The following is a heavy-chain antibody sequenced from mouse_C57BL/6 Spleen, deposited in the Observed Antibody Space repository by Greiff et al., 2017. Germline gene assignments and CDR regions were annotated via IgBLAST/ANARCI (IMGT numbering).Heavy chain of an antibody. V-gene: IGHV5-9-1*02. D-gene: IGHD3-2*02. Sequence: EVKLMESGEGLVKPGGSLKLSCAASGFTFSSYAMSWVRQTPEKRLEWVAYISSGGDYIYYADTVKGRFTISRDNARNTLYLQMSSLKSEDTAMYYCTRDQDFYYAMDYWGQGTSVTVSS. CDR2: ISSGGDYI. CDR1: GFTFSSYA. J-gene: IGHJ4*01. CDR3: TRDQDFYYAMDY.